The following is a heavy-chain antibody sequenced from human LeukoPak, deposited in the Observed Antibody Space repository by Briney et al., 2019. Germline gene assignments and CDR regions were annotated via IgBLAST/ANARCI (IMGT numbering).Heavy chain of an antibody. D-gene: IGHD3-3*01. V-gene: IGHV3-74*01. CDR2: IKSDGGST. CDR1: GFSGHW. CDR3: ARSDWFDP. Sequence: GGSLRLSCAASGFSGHWMHWVRQAPGKGLVWDSRIKSDGGSTSYADSVKGRFTISRDNAKNTVYLQMNSLRVEDTAVYYCARSDWFDPWGQGTLVTVSS. J-gene: IGHJ5*02.